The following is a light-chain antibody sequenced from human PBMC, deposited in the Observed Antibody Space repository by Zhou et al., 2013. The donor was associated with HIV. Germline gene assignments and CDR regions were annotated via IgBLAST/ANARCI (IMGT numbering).Light chain of an antibody. CDR2: AAS. J-gene: IGKJ4*01. CDR3: QQSYSTLLT. V-gene: IGKV1-39*01. CDR1: QSISSY. Sequence: DIQMTQSPSSLSASVGDRVTLTCRASQSISSYLNWYQQKPGKAPKLLIYAASSMQSGVPSRFSGSGSGTDFTLSISSLQSEDTATYYCQQSYSTLLTFGGGTKVEIK.